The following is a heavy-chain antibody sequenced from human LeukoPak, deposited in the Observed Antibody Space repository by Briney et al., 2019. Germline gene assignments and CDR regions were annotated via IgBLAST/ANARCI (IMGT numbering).Heavy chain of an antibody. V-gene: IGHV1-46*01. D-gene: IGHD5-18*01. CDR3: ARDSSGGGGYGLY. J-gene: IGHJ4*02. CDR2: INPSGGSA. Sequence: ASVKVPCKASGYTFTSYYMHWVRQAPGQGLEWMGIINPSGGSASYAQKFQGRVTMTRDTSTSTVYMELSSLRSEDTAVYYCARDSSGGGGYGLYWGQGTLVTVSS. CDR1: GYTFTSYY.